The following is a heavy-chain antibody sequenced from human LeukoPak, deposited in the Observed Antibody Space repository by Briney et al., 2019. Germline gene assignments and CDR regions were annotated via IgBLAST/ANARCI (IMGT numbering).Heavy chain of an antibody. V-gene: IGHV1-46*01. D-gene: IGHD2-15*01. CDR3: ARESRDIVVVVAATGYYYGMDV. CDR2: INPSGGST. Sequence: ASVKVSCKASGYTFTSYYMHWVRQAPGQGLEWMGIINPSGGSTSYAQKFQGRVTMTRDTSTSTVYMELSSLRSEDTAVYYCARESRDIVVVVAATGYYYGMDVWGQGTTVTVSS. CDR1: GYTFTSYY. J-gene: IGHJ6*02.